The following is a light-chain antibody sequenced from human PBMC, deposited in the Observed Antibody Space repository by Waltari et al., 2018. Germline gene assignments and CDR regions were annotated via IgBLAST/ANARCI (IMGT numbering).Light chain of an antibody. V-gene: IGLV2-14*01. CDR3: SSYTGSNTLRV. CDR1: SRDVGDYNY. Sequence: QSALTQPASVSGSPGQSITISCTGPSRDVGDYNYVSWYQQHPGKAPKLMIYDVTKRPSGVSTRFSGSKSGNTASLTISGLQAEDEADYYCSSYTGSNTLRVFGGGTKLTVL. CDR2: DVT. J-gene: IGLJ3*02.